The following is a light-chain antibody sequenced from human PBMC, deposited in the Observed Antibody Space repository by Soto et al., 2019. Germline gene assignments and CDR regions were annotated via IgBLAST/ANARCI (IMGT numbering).Light chain of an antibody. CDR2: GAS. J-gene: IGKJ3*01. CDR1: QSVSSCY. CDR3: QQYGSSSLT. Sequence: EIVLTQSPGTLSLSPGERATRSCRASQSVSSCYLAWYQQKPGQAPRLLIYGASSRATGIPDRFSGSGSGTDFTLTISRLEPEDFAVYYCQQYGSSSLTFGPGTKVDIK. V-gene: IGKV3-20*01.